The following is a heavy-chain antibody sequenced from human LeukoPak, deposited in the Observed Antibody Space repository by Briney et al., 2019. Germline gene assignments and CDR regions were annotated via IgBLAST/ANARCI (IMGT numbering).Heavy chain of an antibody. J-gene: IGHJ4*02. D-gene: IGHD3-10*01. CDR2: IIPTLELP. CDR3: ATLHFHGSGSTLSPDDY. CDR1: GGTFNNFV. V-gene: IGHV1-69*04. Sequence: SFVKVSCKASGGTFNNFVISWVRQAPGQGLEWMGRIIPTLELPIYVQKFQGRITITADSSTGTAYMELSSLRSEDTAVYYCATLHFHGSGSTLSPDDYWGQGTLVTVSS.